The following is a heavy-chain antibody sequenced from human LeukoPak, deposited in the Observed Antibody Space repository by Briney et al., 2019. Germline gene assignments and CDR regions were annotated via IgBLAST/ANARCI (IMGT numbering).Heavy chain of an antibody. CDR2: IDTTSTTM. CDR1: GFTFDTYT. D-gene: IGHD2-15*01. Sequence: GGSLRLSCAASGFTFDTYTMNWVRQAPGTGLEWVSYIDTTSTTMYYADSVKGRFTISRNNAKNSLYLQMNSLRVEDTAVYYCTRGLVVVAQYFQHWGQGTLVTVSS. CDR3: TRGLVVVAQYFQH. J-gene: IGHJ1*01. V-gene: IGHV3-48*01.